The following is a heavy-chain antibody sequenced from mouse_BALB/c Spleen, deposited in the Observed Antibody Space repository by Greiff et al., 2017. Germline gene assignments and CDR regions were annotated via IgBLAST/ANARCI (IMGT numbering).Heavy chain of an antibody. CDR3: ARNDGYYDAMDY. V-gene: IGHV1-69*01. Sequence: QVQLKQPGAELVMPGASVKMSCKASGYTFTDYWMHWVKQRPGQGLEWIGAIDTSDSYTSYNQKFKGKATLTVDESSSTAYMQLSSLTSEDSAVYYCARNDGYYDAMDYWGQGTSVTVSS. D-gene: IGHD2-3*01. CDR2: IDTSDSYT. CDR1: GYTFTDYW. J-gene: IGHJ4*01.